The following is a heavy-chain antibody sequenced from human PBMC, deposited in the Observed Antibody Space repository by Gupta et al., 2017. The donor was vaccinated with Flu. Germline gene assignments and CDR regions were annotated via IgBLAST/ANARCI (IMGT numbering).Heavy chain of an antibody. V-gene: IGHV4-34*01. CDR2: INHSGST. D-gene: IGHD2-2*01. CDR3: ARVLVPAAKRYYYGMDV. CDR1: GGSFSGYY. Sequence: QVQLQQWGAGLLKPSETLSLTCAVYGGSFSGYYWSWIRQPPGKGLEWIGEINHSGSTNYNPSLKSRVTISVDTSKNQFSLKLSSVTAADTAVYYCARVLVPAAKRYYYGMDVWGQGTTVTVSS. J-gene: IGHJ6*02.